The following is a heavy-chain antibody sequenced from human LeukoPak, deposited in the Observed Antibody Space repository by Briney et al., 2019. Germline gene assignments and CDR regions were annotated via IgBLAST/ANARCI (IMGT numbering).Heavy chain of an antibody. D-gene: IGHD4-11*01. CDR2: ISAYSTYNGNT. Sequence: ASVKVSCKASGYTFTSYGISWVRQAPGQGPEWMGWISAYSTYNGNTNYAQRFQGRVTMTTDTSTSTAYMELRSLRSDDTAVYYCARGGTSYSNYLWYYYYMDVWGKGTTVTVSS. CDR3: ARGGTSYSNYLWYYYYMDV. J-gene: IGHJ6*03. CDR1: GYTFTSYG. V-gene: IGHV1-18*01.